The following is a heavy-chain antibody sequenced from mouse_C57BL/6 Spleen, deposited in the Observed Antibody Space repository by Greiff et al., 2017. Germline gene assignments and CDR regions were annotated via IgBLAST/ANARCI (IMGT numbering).Heavy chain of an antibody. J-gene: IGHJ4*01. CDR1: GYTFTDYE. D-gene: IGHD2-2*01. CDR2: IDPETGGT. Sequence: QVQLQQSGAELVRPGASVTLSCKASGYTFTDYEMHWVKQTPVHGLEWIGDIDPETGGTDYNQKFKGKAILTADKSSSTAYMELSSLTSEDSAVVYYTRNGGYDGVAMDYWGQGTSVTGSS. V-gene: IGHV1-15*01. CDR3: TRNGGYDGVAMDY.